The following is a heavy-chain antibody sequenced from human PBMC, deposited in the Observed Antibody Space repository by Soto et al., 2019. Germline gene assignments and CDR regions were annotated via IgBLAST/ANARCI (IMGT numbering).Heavy chain of an antibody. CDR3: VRTNHFDY. V-gene: IGHV4-59*08. CDR2: IYYSGST. Sequence: SETLCLTCTVAGGSINDYYWSWMRQPPGKGLEWIGYIYYSGSTNYNPSLRNRVTISVDTSKNQFSLKLRSVTAADTAVYYCVRTNHFDYWGQGSLVTVSS. D-gene: IGHD2-8*01. J-gene: IGHJ4*02. CDR1: GGSINDYY.